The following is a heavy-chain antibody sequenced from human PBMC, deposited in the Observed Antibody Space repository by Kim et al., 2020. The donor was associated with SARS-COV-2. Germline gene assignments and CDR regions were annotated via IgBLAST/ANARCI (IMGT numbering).Heavy chain of an antibody. J-gene: IGHJ6*02. CDR2: TYYRSKWYN. V-gene: IGHV6-1*01. D-gene: IGHD6-6*01. CDR3: ARDSWSSSSRGPFYYYGMEV. CDR1: GDSVSSNSAA. Sequence: SQTLSLTCAISGDSVSSNSAAWNWIRQSPSRGLEWLGRTYYRSKWYNDYAVSVKSRITINPDTSKNQFSLQLNSVTPEDTAVYYCARDSWSSSSRGPFYYYGMEVWGQGTTVTVSS.